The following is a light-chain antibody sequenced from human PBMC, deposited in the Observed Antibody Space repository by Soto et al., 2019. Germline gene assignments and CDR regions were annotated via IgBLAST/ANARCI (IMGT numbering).Light chain of an antibody. CDR1: NIGSKT. V-gene: IGLV3-21*02. J-gene: IGLJ1*01. CDR3: QVRDISSVHYV. CDR2: DDS. Sequence: SYELTQPPSMSVAPGQTARITCGGNNIGSKTVHWYQQKAGQAPVLVVYDDSDRPSGIPERFSGSNSGNTATLTISRVEAGDEADYYCQVRDISSVHYVFGTGTKLTVL.